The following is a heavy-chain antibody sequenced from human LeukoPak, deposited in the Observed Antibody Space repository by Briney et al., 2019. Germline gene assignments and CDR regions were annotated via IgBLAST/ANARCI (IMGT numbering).Heavy chain of an antibody. CDR1: GGSISSSSYY. D-gene: IGHD2-2*01. Sequence: PPETLSLTCTVSGGSISSSSYYWGWIRQPPGKGLEWIGSIYYSGSTYYNPSLKSRVTISVDTSKNQFSLKLSSVTAADTAVYYCARDSTEAAMDYWGQGTLVTVSS. V-gene: IGHV4-39*07. CDR3: ARDSTEAAMDY. CDR2: IYYSGST. J-gene: IGHJ4*02.